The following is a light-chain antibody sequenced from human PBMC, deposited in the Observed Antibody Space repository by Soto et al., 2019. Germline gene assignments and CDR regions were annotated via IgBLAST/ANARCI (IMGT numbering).Light chain of an antibody. CDR2: EVS. V-gene: IGLV2-14*01. CDR3: ASFSNSTFV. J-gene: IGLJ7*01. Sequence: QSALTQPASMSGSPGRSITISCTGSSSDIGNYKYVSWYQQHPGKAPKLIIYEVSNRPSGVSLRFSGSKSANTASLTLSGLQADDEAEYYCASFSNSTFVFGSGTQLTVL. CDR1: SSDIGNYKY.